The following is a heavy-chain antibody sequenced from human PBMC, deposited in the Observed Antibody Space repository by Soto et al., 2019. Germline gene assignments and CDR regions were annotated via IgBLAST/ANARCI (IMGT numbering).Heavy chain of an antibody. V-gene: IGHV3-33*01. J-gene: IGHJ6*02. D-gene: IGHD6-6*01. CDR2: IWFDGGDK. Sequence: QVKLVESGGGVVQPGRSLRLSCAASGFTFSNFGMHWVRQAPGKGLEWVAVIWFDGGDKHYVDSVEGRFTISRDNSKNTVYLQMNSLRPEDTAVYYCARDRYTTSSYGTDVWGQGTTVTVSS. CDR3: ARDRYTTSSYGTDV. CDR1: GFTFSNFG.